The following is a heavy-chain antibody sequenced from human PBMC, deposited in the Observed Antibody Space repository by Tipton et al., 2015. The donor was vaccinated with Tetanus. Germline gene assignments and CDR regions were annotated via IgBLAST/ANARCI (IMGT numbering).Heavy chain of an antibody. CDR3: ARVLRYSTSGGWDDAFDI. Sequence: LRLSCTVSGGSMSNNYWSWIRQPPGKGLEWIAYIFHSGSTNYSPSLKSRVAISMDTSKNQISLKLSSVTAADTAVYFCARVLRYSTSGGWDDAFDIWGQGTMVTVSS. CDR1: GGSMSNNY. J-gene: IGHJ3*02. CDR2: IFHSGST. V-gene: IGHV4-59*01. D-gene: IGHD2-15*01.